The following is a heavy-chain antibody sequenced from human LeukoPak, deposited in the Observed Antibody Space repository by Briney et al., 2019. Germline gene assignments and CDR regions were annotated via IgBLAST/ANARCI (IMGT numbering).Heavy chain of an antibody. Sequence: GSSVKVSCKASGGTFSSYAISWVRQAPGQGLEWMGRIIPILGIANYAQKFQGRVMITADKSTSTAYMELSSLRSEDTAVYYCARKRMATIHYDYWGQGTLVTVSS. V-gene: IGHV1-69*04. J-gene: IGHJ4*02. CDR1: GGTFSSYA. D-gene: IGHD5-24*01. CDR2: IIPILGIA. CDR3: ARKRMATIHYDY.